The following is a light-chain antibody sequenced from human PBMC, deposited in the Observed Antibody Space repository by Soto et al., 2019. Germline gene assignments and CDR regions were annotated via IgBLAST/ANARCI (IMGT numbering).Light chain of an antibody. CDR2: GAS. Sequence: VITKYTATLSLSPGERATLSCRASQSVSSSYLAWYQQKPGQAPRLLIYGASSRATGIPDRFIGSGSGTDFTVSICCLAAEDFAVYNRVPAGRLRRFCDGTKVDIK. CDR1: QSVSSSY. CDR3: VPAGRLRR. V-gene: IGKV3-20*01. J-gene: IGKJ1*01.